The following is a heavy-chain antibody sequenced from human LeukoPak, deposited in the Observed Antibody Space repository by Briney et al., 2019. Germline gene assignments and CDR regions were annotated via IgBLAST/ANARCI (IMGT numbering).Heavy chain of an antibody. CDR2: IWYDGSNK. CDR3: ARGGRDGDYFDY. V-gene: IGHV3-33*01. CDR1: GFTFSSYG. D-gene: IGHD4-17*01. Sequence: QAGGSLRLSCAASGFTFSSYGMHWVRQAPGKGLEWVAVIWYDGSNKYYADSVKGRFTISRDNSKNTLYLQMNSLRAVDTAVYYCARGGRDGDYFDYWGQGTLVTVSS. J-gene: IGHJ4*02.